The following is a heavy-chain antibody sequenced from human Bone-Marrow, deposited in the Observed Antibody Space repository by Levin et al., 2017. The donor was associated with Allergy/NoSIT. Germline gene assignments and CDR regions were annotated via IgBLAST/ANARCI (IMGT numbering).Heavy chain of an antibody. D-gene: IGHD3-16*01. V-gene: IGHV3-15*01. CDR1: GFTFSNAW. CDR3: TTDWGTHYYMDV. CDR2: ITRKTDGETT. Sequence: PGGSLRLSCAASGFTFSNAWMSWVRQAPGQGLEWVGRITRKTDGETTDYAAPVKGRFSISRDDSKNTVYLQMNSLKTEDTAVYYCTTDWGTHYYMDVWGQGTTVTVS. J-gene: IGHJ6*03.